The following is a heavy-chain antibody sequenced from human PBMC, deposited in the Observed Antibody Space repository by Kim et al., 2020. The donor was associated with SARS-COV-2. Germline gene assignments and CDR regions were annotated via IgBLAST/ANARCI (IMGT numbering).Heavy chain of an antibody. J-gene: IGHJ3*02. V-gene: IGHV4-39*01. CDR2: IYYSGST. Sequence: SETLSLTCTVSGGSISSSSYYWGWIRQPPGKGLEWIGSIYYSGSTYYNPSLKSRVTISVDTSKNQFSLKLSSVTAADTAVYYCARRPNPQWFGELSGAFDIWGQGTMVTVSS. CDR3: ARRPNPQWFGELSGAFDI. CDR1: GGSISSSSYY. D-gene: IGHD3-10*01.